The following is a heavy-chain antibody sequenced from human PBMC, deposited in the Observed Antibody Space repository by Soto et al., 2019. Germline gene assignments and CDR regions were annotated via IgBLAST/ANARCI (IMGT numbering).Heavy chain of an antibody. Sequence: GSLRLCCAASGXRVSTTSMDWVRRAPGRGLVWGSRVNSDGSSITYADSVKCRFTICSDNAKNTLYQQMQSLRVEDTAVYYCARDWYHTIDYWGQGTPGPVSS. D-gene: IGHD1-20*01. CDR2: VNSDGSSI. V-gene: IGHV3-74*01. CDR1: GXRVSTTS. J-gene: IGHJ4*02. CDR3: ARDWYHTIDY.